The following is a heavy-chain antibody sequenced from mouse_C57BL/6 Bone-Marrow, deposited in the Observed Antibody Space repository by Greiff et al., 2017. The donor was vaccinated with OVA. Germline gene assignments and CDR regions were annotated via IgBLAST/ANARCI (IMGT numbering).Heavy chain of an antibody. CDR3: ARIYYGNYVAMDY. D-gene: IGHD2-1*01. Sequence: VQLQQSGPGLAKPSQTLSLTCSVTGYSITSDYWNWIRKFPGNKLEYMGYISYSGSTYYNPPLKSRISITRDTSKNQYYLQLNSVTTEDTATYYCARIYYGNYVAMDYWGQGTSVTVSS. CDR2: ISYSGST. V-gene: IGHV3-8*01. J-gene: IGHJ4*01. CDR1: GYSITSDY.